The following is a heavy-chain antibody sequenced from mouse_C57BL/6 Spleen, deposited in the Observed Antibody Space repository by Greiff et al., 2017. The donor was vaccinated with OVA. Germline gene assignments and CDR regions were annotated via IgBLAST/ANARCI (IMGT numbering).Heavy chain of an antibody. CDR1: GFTFSSYG. CDR3: ARWLPYYYAMDY. CDR2: ISSGGSYT. Sequence: EVKLQESGGDLVKPGGSLKLSCAASGFTFSSYGMSWVRQTPDKRLEWVAPISSGGSYTSYPDSVKGRFTISRDNAKNTLYLQMSSLKSEDTAMYYCARWLPYYYAMDYWGQGTSVTVSS. D-gene: IGHD2-2*01. V-gene: IGHV5-6*01. J-gene: IGHJ4*01.